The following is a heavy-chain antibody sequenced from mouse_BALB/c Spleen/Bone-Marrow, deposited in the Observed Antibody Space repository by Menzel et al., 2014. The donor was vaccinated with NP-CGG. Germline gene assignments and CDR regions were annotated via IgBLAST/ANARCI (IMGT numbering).Heavy chain of an antibody. Sequence: QVQLQQSGAELMKPGASVKISCEATGYTFSSFWIEWVKQRPGHGLEWIGEILPGSDSTNYNEKFKGKATFTADTSSNTAYMQLSSLTSEDSAVYYCARGDRYDVRFDYWGQGTTLTVSS. CDR2: ILPGSDST. CDR3: ARGDRYDVRFDY. V-gene: IGHV1-9*01. J-gene: IGHJ2*01. D-gene: IGHD2-14*01. CDR1: GYTFSSFW.